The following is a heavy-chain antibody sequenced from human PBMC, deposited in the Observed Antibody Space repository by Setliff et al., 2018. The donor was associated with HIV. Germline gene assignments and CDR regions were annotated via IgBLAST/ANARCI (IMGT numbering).Heavy chain of an antibody. Sequence: PSETLSLTCTVTGASIRATSYPWGWVRQAPGKGLEWIGHIYTSGSTNYHPYIKSRVTISVDTSKNQFSLKLNSLTAADAAVYYCARDRSGYCSGGSCYRAPYAFDIWGQGTMVTVSS. CDR3: ARDRSGYCSGGSCYRAPYAFDI. V-gene: IGHV4-61*09. D-gene: IGHD2-15*01. CDR2: IYTSGST. J-gene: IGHJ3*02. CDR1: GASIRATSYP.